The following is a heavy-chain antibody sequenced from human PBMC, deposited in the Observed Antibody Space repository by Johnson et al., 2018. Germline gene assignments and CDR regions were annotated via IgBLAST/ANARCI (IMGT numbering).Heavy chain of an antibody. CDR1: GFTFSSYW. CDR3: ARKFITIFGVVRVGYYGMDV. J-gene: IGHJ6*02. V-gene: IGHV3-7*01. Sequence: VQLVESGGGLVQPGGSLRLSCAASGFTFSSYWMSWVRQAPGKGLEWVANIKQDGSEKYYVDSVKGRFTISRDNAKNSLYRQMNSLRAGDTAVYYCARKFITIFGVVRVGYYGMDVWGQGTTVTVSS. D-gene: IGHD3-3*01. CDR2: IKQDGSEK.